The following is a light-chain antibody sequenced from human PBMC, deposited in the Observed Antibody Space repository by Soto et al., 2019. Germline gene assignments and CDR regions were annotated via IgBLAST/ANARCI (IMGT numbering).Light chain of an antibody. CDR2: SAS. CDR1: QSVSSK. CDR3: QQYNSFST. J-gene: IGKJ1*01. V-gene: IGKV3-15*01. Sequence: ESVMTQSSATLSLCTGQRATLSFRASQSVSSKLAWYQQRPGQAPRLLIYSASTRATGIPARFSGSGSGTEFTLTISSLKHDDFATYYCQQYNSFSTFGQGTKVDI.